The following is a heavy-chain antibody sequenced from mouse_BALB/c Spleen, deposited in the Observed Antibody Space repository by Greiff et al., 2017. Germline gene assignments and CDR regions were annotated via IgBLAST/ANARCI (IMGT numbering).Heavy chain of an antibody. J-gene: IGHJ3*01. CDR1: GFSLTGYG. V-gene: IGHV2-6-7*01. D-gene: IGHD2-4*01. CDR3: ARDGGLRRAWFAY. CDR2: IWGDGST. Sequence: QVQLKQSGPGLVAPSQSLSITCTVSGFSLTGYGVNWVRQPPGKGLEWLGMIWGDGSTDYNSALKSRLSISKDNSKSQVFLKMNSLQTDDRARYYCARDGGLRRAWFAYWGQGTLVTVSA.